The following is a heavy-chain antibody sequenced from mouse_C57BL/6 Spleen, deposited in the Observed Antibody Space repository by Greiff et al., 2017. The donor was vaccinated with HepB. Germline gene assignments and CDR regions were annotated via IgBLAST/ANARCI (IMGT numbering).Heavy chain of an antibody. CDR3: ARWGDYYGSRMPFDY. J-gene: IGHJ2*01. Sequence: EVQLQQSVAELVRPGASVKLSCTASGFNIKNNYMHWVKQRPEQGLEWIGRIDPANGNTKYAPKFQGKATITADTSSNTAYLQLSSLTSEDTAIYYCARWGDYYGSRMPFDYWGQGTTLTVSS. D-gene: IGHD1-1*01. CDR1: GFNIKNNY. CDR2: IDPANGNT. V-gene: IGHV14-3*01.